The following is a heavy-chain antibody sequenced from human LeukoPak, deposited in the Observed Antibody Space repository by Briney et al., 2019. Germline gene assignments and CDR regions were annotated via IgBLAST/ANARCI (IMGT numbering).Heavy chain of an antibody. J-gene: IGHJ4*02. D-gene: IGHD2-2*01. CDR1: GGTFSSYA. V-gene: IGHV1-69*01. CDR2: IIPIFGTA. Sequence: ASVKVSCKASGGTFSSYAISWVRQAPGQGLEWMGGIIPIFGTANYAQKFQGRVTITADEPTSTAYMELSSRRSEDTAVYYCAREDEYCSSTSCYGYWGQGTLVTVSS. CDR3: AREDEYCSSTSCYGY.